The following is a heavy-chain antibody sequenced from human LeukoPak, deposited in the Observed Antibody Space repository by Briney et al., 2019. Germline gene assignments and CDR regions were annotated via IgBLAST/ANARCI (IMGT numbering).Heavy chain of an antibody. D-gene: IGHD2-2*01. CDR1: GYTFTSYD. CDR2: MNPNSGNT. CDR3: ARGGEAVVPAAPFDP. V-gene: IGHV1-8*01. Sequence: ASVKVSCKASGYTFTSYDINWVRQATGQGLEWMGWMNPNSGNTGYAQKFQGRVTMTRNTSISTAYMELSSLRSEDTAVYYCARGGEAVVPAAPFDPWGQGTLVTVSS. J-gene: IGHJ5*02.